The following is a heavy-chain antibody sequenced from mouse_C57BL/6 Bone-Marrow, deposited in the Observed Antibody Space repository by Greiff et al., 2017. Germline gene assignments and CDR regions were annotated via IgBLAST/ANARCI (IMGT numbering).Heavy chain of an antibody. CDR3: ARDAPSYGSFGY. Sequence: EVKLMESGGGLVQSGRSLRLSCATSGFTFSDFYMEWVRQAPGKGLEWIAASRNKANDYTTEYSASVKGRFIVSRDTSQSILYLQMNALRAEDTAIYYCARDAPSYGSFGYWGQGTTLTVSS. J-gene: IGHJ2*01. V-gene: IGHV7-1*01. CDR1: GFTFSDFY. D-gene: IGHD1-1*01. CDR2: SRNKANDYTT.